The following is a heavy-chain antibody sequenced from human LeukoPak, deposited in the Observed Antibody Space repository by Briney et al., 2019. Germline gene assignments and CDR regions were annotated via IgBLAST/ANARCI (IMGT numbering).Heavy chain of an antibody. CDR2: MSYSGTT. CDR1: GGSISSFY. Sequence: TSETLSLTCTVSGGSISSFYWSWIRQPPGKGLEWIGYMSYSGTTKYNPSLKSRLTISMDTSKNQFSLKLSSVTAADTAVYYWAKVSDSPKEKFDFWGQGTRV. J-gene: IGHJ4*02. V-gene: IGHV4-59*01. CDR3: AKVSDSPKEKFDF. D-gene: IGHD3/OR15-3a*01.